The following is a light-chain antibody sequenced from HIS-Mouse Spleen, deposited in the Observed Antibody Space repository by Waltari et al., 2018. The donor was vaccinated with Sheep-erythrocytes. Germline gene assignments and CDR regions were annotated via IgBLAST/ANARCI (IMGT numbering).Light chain of an antibody. V-gene: IGLV3-21*03. CDR2: DDS. CDR3: QVWDSSSDHYF. J-gene: IGLJ1*01. Sequence: SYVLTQPPSVSVAPGKTARTTCRGNNIGMKSVHRYQHKPGQAPVLFVYDDSDRPSGIPERFSGSNSGNTATLTISRVEAGDEADYYCQVWDSSSDHYFFGTGTKVTVL. CDR1: NIGMKS.